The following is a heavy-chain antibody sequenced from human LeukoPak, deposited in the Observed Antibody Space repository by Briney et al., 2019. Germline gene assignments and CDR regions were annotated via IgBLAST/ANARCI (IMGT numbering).Heavy chain of an antibody. V-gene: IGHV2-5*01. J-gene: IGHJ3*02. CDR1: GFSLSTRGVG. CDR3: AHSGTVTTPHDAFDI. CDR2: IYWNDDK. D-gene: IGHD4-17*01. Sequence: SGPTLVKPTQTLTLTCTFSGFSLSTRGVGVGWIRQPPGKALEWLALIYWNDDKRYSPSLKSRLTITKDPSKNQVVLTMTNMDPVDTATYYCAHSGTVTTPHDAFDIWGQGTMVTVSS.